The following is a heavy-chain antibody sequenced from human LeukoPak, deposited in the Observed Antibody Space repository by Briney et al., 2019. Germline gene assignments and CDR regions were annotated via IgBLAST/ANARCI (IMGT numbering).Heavy chain of an antibody. CDR2: IIPIFGTA. CDR1: GGTFIKYG. CDR3: ARVSNYLLGYNWFDP. V-gene: IGHV1-69*05. Sequence: AASVTVSFKASGGTFIKYGISWVGQAPGKGGEGMGGIIPIFGTANYAQKFQARVTITTDESTSTAYMELSSLRSEDTAVYYCARVSNYLLGYNWFDPWGQGTLVTVSS. D-gene: IGHD4-11*01. J-gene: IGHJ5*02.